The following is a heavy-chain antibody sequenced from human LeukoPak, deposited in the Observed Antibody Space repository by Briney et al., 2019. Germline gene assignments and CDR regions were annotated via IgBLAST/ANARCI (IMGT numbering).Heavy chain of an antibody. Sequence: SETLSLTCAVSGYSISSGYYWGWIRQPPGKGLEWSGSIYHSGSTYYNPSLKSRVTISVDTSKNQFSLKLSSVTAADTAVYYCARLGDIVVVPAVYFDYWGQGTLVTVSS. J-gene: IGHJ4*02. CDR2: IYHSGST. D-gene: IGHD2-2*01. CDR1: GYSISSGYY. CDR3: ARLGDIVVVPAVYFDY. V-gene: IGHV4-38-2*01.